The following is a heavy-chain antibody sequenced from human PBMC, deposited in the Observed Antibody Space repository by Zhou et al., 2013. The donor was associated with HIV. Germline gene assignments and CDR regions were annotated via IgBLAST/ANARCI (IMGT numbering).Heavy chain of an antibody. CDR1: GYTFSTYG. J-gene: IGHJ3*01. Sequence: QVQLVQSGAEVKKPGAAVRVSCKSSGYTFSTYGVTWVRQAPGQGLEWMGWISVYNGNTHYGPKVQGRISVTTDTSTSTTFMELKNLTSDDTAVYYCARSAAAGPNRNAFDFWAKGQRSSSPQ. V-gene: IGHV1-18*01. D-gene: IGHD6-13*01. CDR2: ISVYNGNT. CDR3: ARSAAAGPNRNAFDF.